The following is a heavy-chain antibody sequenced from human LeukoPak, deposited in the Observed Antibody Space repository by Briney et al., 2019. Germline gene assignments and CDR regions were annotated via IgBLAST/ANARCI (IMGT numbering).Heavy chain of an antibody. CDR1: RYTFTSYD. V-gene: IGHV1-8*01. Sequence: ASVKVSCKASRYTFTSYDINWVRQATGQGLEWMGWMNPNSGNTGYAQKFQGRVTITRNTSISTAYMELSSLRSEDTAVYYCARVTYCSSTSCYTDGYYYYYMDVWGKGTTVTVSS. CDR2: MNPNSGNT. D-gene: IGHD2-2*02. J-gene: IGHJ6*03. CDR3: ARVTYCSSTSCYTDGYYYYYMDV.